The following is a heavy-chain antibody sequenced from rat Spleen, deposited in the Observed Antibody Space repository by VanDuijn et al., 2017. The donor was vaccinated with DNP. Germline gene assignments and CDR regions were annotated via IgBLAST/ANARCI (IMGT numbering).Heavy chain of an antibody. V-gene: IGHV5-7*01. CDR3: TRVRDNYLDY. CDR1: GFTFSDYY. D-gene: IGHD1-11*01. J-gene: IGHJ2*01. Sequence: EVLLVESDGGLVQPGRSLKLSCAVSGFTFSDYYMAWVRQAPAKGLEWVATLSYNGGTPYYRDSVKGRFTISRDNEQSTLYLQMDSLRSEDTATYYCTRVRDNYLDYWGQGVMVTVSS. CDR2: LSYNGGTP.